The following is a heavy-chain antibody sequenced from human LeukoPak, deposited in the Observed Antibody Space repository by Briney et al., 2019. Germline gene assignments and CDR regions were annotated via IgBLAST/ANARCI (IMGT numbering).Heavy chain of an antibody. CDR1: GASISSYY. J-gene: IGHJ4*02. V-gene: IGHV4-59*12. CDR3: ASSKAGPYFDY. Sequence: SETLSLTCTVSGASISSYYWSWIRQPPGKGLEWIGYIYHSGSTYYNPSLKSRVTISVDRSKNQFSLKLSSVTAADTAVYYCASSKAGPYFDYWGQGTLVTVSS. CDR2: IYHSGST.